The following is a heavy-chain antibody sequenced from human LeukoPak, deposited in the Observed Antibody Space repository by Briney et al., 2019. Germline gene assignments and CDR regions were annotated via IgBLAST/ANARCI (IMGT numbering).Heavy chain of an antibody. D-gene: IGHD3-22*01. CDR2: INHSGNT. CDR3: ARSKDGSGFAAY. V-gene: IGHV4-34*01. Sequence: PSETLSLTCAVYGGSFSGYYWTWIRQPQGKGLEWIGEINHSGNTNYNPSLKSRVAISVDTSKNQFSLKLSSVIAADTAMYYCARSKDGSGFAAYWGQGTQVTVSS. CDR1: GGSFSGYY. J-gene: IGHJ4*02.